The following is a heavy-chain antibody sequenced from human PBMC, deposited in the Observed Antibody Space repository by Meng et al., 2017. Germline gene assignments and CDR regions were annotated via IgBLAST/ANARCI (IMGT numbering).Heavy chain of an antibody. CDR1: GYSFTSYA. CDR3: ARNIDY. Sequence: QGPLVESGAVGNTPWASVKVSCKSSGYSFTSYAMHWVRQAPGQRLEWMGWINAGNGNTKSSQKFQGRVTITRDTSASTAYMELSSLRSEDTAVYYCARNIDYWGQGTLVTVSS. V-gene: IGHV1-3*01. J-gene: IGHJ4*02. CDR2: INAGNGNT.